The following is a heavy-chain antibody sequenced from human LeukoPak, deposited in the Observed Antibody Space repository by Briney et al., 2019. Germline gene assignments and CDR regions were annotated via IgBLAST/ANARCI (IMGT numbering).Heavy chain of an antibody. Sequence: ALVKVSCKASGGTFSSYAISWVRQAPGQGLEWMGRIIPILGIANYAQKFQGRVTITADKSTSTAYMELSSLRSEDTAVYYCNIVVVPAATTHNYYYYGMDVWGQGTTVTVSS. CDR3: NIVVVPAATTHNYYYYGMDV. V-gene: IGHV1-69*04. D-gene: IGHD2-2*01. CDR2: IIPILGIA. J-gene: IGHJ6*02. CDR1: GGTFSSYA.